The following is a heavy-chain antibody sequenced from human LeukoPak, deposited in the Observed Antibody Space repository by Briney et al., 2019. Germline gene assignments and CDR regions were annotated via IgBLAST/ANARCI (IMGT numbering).Heavy chain of an antibody. CDR1: GFTFSSYS. J-gene: IGHJ6*03. V-gene: IGHV3-48*01. CDR2: ISSSSTTI. CDR3: AREGRDFWNLGGFGASLYYMDV. D-gene: IGHD3-3*01. Sequence: GGSLRLSCAASGFTFSSYSMMWVRQAPGKGLEWVSYISSSSTTIHYADSVKGRFTISRDNAKNSVYLQMNSLRAEDTAVYYCAREGRDFWNLGGFGASLYYMDVWGKGTTVTVSS.